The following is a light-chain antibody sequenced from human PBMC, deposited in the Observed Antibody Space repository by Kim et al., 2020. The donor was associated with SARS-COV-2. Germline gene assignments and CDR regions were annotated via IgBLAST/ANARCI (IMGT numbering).Light chain of an antibody. J-gene: IGLJ1*01. CDR1: KLGDKY. CDR2: QDT. CDR3: QAWDSSTYV. V-gene: IGLV3-1*01. Sequence: SVSPGQTASITCSGDKLGDKYTYGYQQKPGQSPVLVIYQDTKRPSGIPERFSGSNSGNRATLTISGTQAMDEADYYCQAWDSSTYVFGTGTKVTVL.